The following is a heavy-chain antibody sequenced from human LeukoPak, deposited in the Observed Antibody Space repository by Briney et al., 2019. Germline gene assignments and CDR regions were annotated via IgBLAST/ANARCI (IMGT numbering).Heavy chain of an antibody. CDR1: GFAFSSYW. J-gene: IGHJ4*02. V-gene: IGHV3-7*04. Sequence: GGSLRLSCAASGFAFSSYWMSWVRQAPGKGLEWVPNIKQDGSEKYYVDSVKGRFTISRDNAKNSLYLQMNSLRAEDTAVYYCSRGGQVMAHFDYWGQGTLVTVSS. CDR2: IKQDGSEK. CDR3: SRGGQVMAHFDY. D-gene: IGHD2-8*01.